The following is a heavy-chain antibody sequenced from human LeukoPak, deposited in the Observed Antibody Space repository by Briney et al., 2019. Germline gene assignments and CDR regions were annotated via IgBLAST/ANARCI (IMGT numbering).Heavy chain of an antibody. CDR2: IYDSGTT. J-gene: IGHJ4*02. CDR3: ARDRTGYFFDD. Sequence: SQTLSLTCTVPGASISSGAYYWSWIRQHPGKGLEWIGYIYDSGTTYYNPSLKSRVTISLHTSKSQFSLKLSSVTAADTAVYFCARDRTGYFFDDWGQGTLVTVSS. CDR1: GASISSGAYY. V-gene: IGHV4-31*03.